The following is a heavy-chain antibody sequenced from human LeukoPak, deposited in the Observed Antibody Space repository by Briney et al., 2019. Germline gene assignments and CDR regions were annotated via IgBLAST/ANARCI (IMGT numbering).Heavy chain of an antibody. V-gene: IGHV1-69*13. Sequence: GAPVKVSCKASGGTFSSYAISWVRQAPGQGLEWMGGIIPIFGTANYAQKFQGRVTITADESTSTAYMELSSLRSEDTAVYYCARESAAAGFNWFDPWGQGTLVTVSS. CDR3: ARESAAAGFNWFDP. D-gene: IGHD6-13*01. CDR1: GGTFSSYA. J-gene: IGHJ5*02. CDR2: IIPIFGTA.